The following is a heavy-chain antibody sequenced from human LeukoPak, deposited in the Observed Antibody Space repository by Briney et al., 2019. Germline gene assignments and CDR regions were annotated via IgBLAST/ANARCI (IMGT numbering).Heavy chain of an antibody. V-gene: IGHV1-69*13. CDR1: GGTFSSYA. CDR3: ARALGIVDAFDI. CDR2: IIPIFGTA. D-gene: IGHD2/OR15-2a*01. Sequence: ASVKVSCKASGGTFSSYAISWVRQAPGQGLEWMGGIIPIFGTANYAQKFQGRVTITADESTSTAYMELSSLRSEDTAVYYCARALGIVDAFDIWGQGTMVTVSS. J-gene: IGHJ3*02.